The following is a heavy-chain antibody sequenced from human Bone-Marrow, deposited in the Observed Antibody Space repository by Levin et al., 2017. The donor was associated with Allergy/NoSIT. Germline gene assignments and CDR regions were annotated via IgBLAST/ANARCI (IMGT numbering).Heavy chain of an antibody. CDR3: ARGIWFGEFTYYYDYGREV. D-gene: IGHD3-10*01. CDR2: ISYDGSTE. Sequence: GGSLRLSCAASGFTFNRFILYWVRQSPGKGLEWVALISYDGSTEYHAESVKGRFTISRDNFNNTLFLQMNSLRSEDTAVYYCARGIWFGEFTYYYDYGREVWGQGATVTVSS. CDR1: GFTFNRFI. J-gene: IGHJ6*02. V-gene: IGHV3-30*04.